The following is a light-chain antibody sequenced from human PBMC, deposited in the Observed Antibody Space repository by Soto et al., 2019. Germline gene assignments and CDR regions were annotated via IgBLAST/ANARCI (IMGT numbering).Light chain of an antibody. V-gene: IGLV2-14*01. Sequence: QSALTQPASESGYPGQSITISCTGTSSDVGGYNHVSWYQHSPGKAPKLILFAVSDRPSGVSHRFSGSKSGNTASLTISGLQADDEADYYCCSYTSLSTVVFGGGTKVTVL. CDR2: AVS. CDR1: SSDVGGYNH. J-gene: IGLJ2*01. CDR3: CSYTSLSTVV.